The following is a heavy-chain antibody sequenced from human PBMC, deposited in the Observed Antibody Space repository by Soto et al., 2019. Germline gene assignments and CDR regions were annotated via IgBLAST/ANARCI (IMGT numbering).Heavy chain of an antibody. CDR1: GFTFSYYH. J-gene: IGHJ4*02. Sequence: GGSLRLSCTASGFTFSYYHMSWIRQTPGKGLEWVSYISSSGSPLYYADSVKGRFTISRDNAKNSLYLQMNSLRAEDTAFYYCARDPDTTSKIDYWGQGTLVTVSS. CDR2: ISSSGSPL. V-gene: IGHV3-11*01. D-gene: IGHD1-1*01. CDR3: ARDPDTTSKIDY.